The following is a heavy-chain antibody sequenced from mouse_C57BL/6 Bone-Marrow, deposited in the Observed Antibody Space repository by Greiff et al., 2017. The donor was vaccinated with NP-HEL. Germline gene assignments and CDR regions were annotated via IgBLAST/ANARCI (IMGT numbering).Heavy chain of an antibody. J-gene: IGHJ2*01. D-gene: IGHD4-1*01. Sequence: EVQRVESGGGLVKPGGSLKLSCAASGFTFSDCGMHWVRQAPEKGLEWVAYISSGSSTIYYADTVKGRFTISRDNAKNTLFLQMTSLRSEDTAMYYCARGKLGRSFDYWGQGTTLTVSS. V-gene: IGHV5-17*01. CDR1: GFTFSDCG. CDR3: ARGKLGRSFDY. CDR2: ISSGSSTI.